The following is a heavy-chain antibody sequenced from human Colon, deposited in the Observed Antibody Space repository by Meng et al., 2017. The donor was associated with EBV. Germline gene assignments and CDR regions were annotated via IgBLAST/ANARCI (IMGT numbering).Heavy chain of an antibody. J-gene: IGHJ5*02. D-gene: IGHD2-8*02. CDR1: GTSISTSNW. CDR3: ARDGGVTHIP. CDR2: IYHNGQT. V-gene: IGHV4-4*02. Sequence: QGLLPGSGAGLVKPSGTLSLTCAVSGTSISTSNWWSWIRQSPGEGLEWIGAIYHNGQTNYNPSLKSRVSMSVDESKNEFSLNLKSVTAADTAVYYCARDGGVTHIPWGQGVLVTVS.